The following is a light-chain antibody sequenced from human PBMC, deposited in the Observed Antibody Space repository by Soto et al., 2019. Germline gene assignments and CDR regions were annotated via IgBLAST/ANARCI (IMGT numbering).Light chain of an antibody. J-gene: IGKJ3*01. V-gene: IGKV1-39*01. CDR2: AAS. Sequence: DIQMTQSPSSLSASVGDRVTITCRASQSISSYLNWYQQKPGKAPKLLIYAASSLQSGVPSRFSGSGSGTDFTLTISSLQPEDFATYYCQQSYSTPFIFGPGTTVDIK. CDR3: QQSYSTPFI. CDR1: QSISSY.